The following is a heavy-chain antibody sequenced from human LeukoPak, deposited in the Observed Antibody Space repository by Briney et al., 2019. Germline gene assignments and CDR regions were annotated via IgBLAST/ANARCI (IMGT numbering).Heavy chain of an antibody. CDR2: IIPMLGRS. V-gene: IGHV1-69*05. CDR1: GGSFSSYG. J-gene: IGHJ5*02. D-gene: IGHD5-18*01. Sequence: SVKVSCKASGGSFSSYGISWVRQAPGQGLEWMGGIIPMLGRSNYAQKFQGRVTISTDESTSTAYMEMSSLRSEDAAVYYCAREDHTANNWFDPWGQGTLVTVSS. CDR3: AREDHTANNWFDP.